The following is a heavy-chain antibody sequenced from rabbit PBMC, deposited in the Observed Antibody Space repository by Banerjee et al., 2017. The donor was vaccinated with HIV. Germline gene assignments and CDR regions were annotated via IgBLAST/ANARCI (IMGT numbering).Heavy chain of an antibody. CDR2: IYSSNGDK. CDR3: ARDGVYTGPDYDL. J-gene: IGHJ6*01. CDR1: GSDISSNA. V-gene: IGHV1S47*01. D-gene: IGHD2-1*01. Sequence: QEQLVESGGGLVQPEGSLTLTCKASGSDISSNAMCWVRQAPGKGLELIACIYSSNGDKWYASWVNGRFTISRSTSLNTVDLKMTSLTVADTATYFCARDGVYTGPDYDLWGPVTLVTVS.